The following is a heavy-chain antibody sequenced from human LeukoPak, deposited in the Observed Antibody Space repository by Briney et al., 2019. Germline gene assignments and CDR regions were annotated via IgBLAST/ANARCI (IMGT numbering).Heavy chain of an antibody. CDR3: AREYLYDFWSGYYFY. CDR1: GYSISSGYY. CDR2: IYHSGST. J-gene: IGHJ4*02. Sequence: SETLSLTCTVSGYSISSGYYWGWIRQPPGKGLEWIGSIYHSGSTYYNPSLKSRVTISVDTSKNQYSLKLSSVTAADTAVYYCAREYLYDFWSGYYFYWGQGTLVTVSS. V-gene: IGHV4-38-2*02. D-gene: IGHD3-3*01.